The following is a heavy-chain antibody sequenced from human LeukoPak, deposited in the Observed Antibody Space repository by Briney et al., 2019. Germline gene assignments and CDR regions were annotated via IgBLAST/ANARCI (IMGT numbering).Heavy chain of an antibody. V-gene: IGHV3-30*18. J-gene: IGHJ4*02. D-gene: IGHD4-17*01. CDR1: GFTFGSYG. Sequence: PGGSLRLSCAASGFTFGSYGMHWVRQAPGKGLEWVAVISYDGSNKYYADSVKGRFTISRDNSKNTLYLQMNSLRAEDTAVYYCAKDPSYGDYVGYFDYWGQGTLVTVSS. CDR2: ISYDGSNK. CDR3: AKDPSYGDYVGYFDY.